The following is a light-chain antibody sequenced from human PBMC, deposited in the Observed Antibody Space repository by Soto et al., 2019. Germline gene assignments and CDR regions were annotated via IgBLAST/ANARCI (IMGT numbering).Light chain of an antibody. Sequence: QLVLTQSPSASASLGASVKLTCTLSSGHSSYDIARHQQQPDKGPRFLMTVNSGGSHNKGDGIPDRFSGSSSGAERYLTISSLQSEDEADYYCQTWGTGYVVFGGGTKLTVL. J-gene: IGLJ2*01. V-gene: IGLV4-69*01. CDR1: SGHSSYD. CDR3: QTWGTGYVV. CDR2: VNSGGSH.